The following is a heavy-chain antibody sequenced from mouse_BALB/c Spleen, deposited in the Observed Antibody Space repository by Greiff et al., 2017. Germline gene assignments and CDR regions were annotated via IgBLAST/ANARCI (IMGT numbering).Heavy chain of an antibody. V-gene: IGHV5-12-2*01. CDR2: ISNGGGST. D-gene: IGHD1-1*01. Sequence: EVQRVESGGGLVQPGGSLKLSCAASGFTFSSYTMSWVRQTPEKRLEWVAYISNGGGSTYYPDTVKGRFTISRDNAKNTLYLQMSSLKSEDTAMYYCARSIYYGSSFDYWGQGTTLTVSS. CDR1: GFTFSSYT. CDR3: ARSIYYGSSFDY. J-gene: IGHJ2*01.